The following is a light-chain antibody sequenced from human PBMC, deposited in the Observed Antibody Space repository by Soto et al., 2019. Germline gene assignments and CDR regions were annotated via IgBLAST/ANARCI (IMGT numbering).Light chain of an antibody. J-gene: IGKJ1*01. CDR3: QQSYSTPNA. CDR1: QSINNW. Sequence: DIQMTQSPSTLSASVGDRVTITCRASQSINNWLAWYQQKPGKAPKFLIYDASNLESGVPSRFSGSASGTEFTLTISSLQPEDFATYYCQQSYSTPNAFGQGTKVDI. V-gene: IGKV1-5*01. CDR2: DAS.